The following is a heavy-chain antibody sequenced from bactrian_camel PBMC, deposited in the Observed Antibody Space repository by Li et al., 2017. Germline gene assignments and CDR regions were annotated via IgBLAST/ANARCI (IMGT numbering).Heavy chain of an antibody. CDR1: GVTSTING. Sequence: DVQLVESGGGLVQPGGSLRVSCIISGVTSTINGMSWVRQAPGKEREGVAQFVPGGGNTYYAASVKGRFAISQDNAKNTVFLQMNNLKPEDTAVYFCAADPYGCESGSWSQGPQPAFFTIWGQGTQVTVS. CDR2: FVPGGGNT. V-gene: IGHV3S40*01. J-gene: IGHJ4*01. D-gene: IGHD3*01. CDR3: AADPYGCESGSWSQGPQPAFFTI.